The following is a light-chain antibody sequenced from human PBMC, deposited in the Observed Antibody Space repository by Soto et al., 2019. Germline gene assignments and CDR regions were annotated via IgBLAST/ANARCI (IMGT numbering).Light chain of an antibody. J-gene: IGKJ2*01. Sequence: EIVMTQSPATLSVSPGERATLSCRASQSVSSILAWYQQKPGQAPRLLIYGASTRATGIPARFSGSGSGTEFTLTISSLQSEDFAVYHCQQYNNWPLGYTFGQGTKLEIK. CDR2: GAS. CDR3: QQYNNWPLGYT. CDR1: QSVSSI. V-gene: IGKV3-15*01.